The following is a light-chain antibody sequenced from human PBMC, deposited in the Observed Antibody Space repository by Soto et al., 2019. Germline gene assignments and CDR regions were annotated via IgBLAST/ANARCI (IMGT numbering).Light chain of an antibody. J-gene: IGKJ2*01. V-gene: IGKV3-20*01. CDR3: QQYHSFSFT. CDR2: GAS. CDR1: QSVSSSY. Sequence: EIVLTQSPGTLSLSPGERATLSCRASQSVSSSYLAWYQQKPGQAPRLLIYGASSRATGIPDRFSGSGSGTDFTLTISSLQPDDSATYYCQQYHSFSFTFGQGTNLEIK.